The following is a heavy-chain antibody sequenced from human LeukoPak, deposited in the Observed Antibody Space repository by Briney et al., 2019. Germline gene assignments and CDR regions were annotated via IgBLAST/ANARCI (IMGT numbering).Heavy chain of an antibody. J-gene: IGHJ4*02. V-gene: IGHV3-30*02. CDR2: VWYDGSNK. Sequence: GGSLRLSCAASGFIFSSYGMHWVRQAPGKGLEWVAVVWYDGSNKYYADSVKGRFTISRDNSRNTLSLEMNSLRPEDTAVYYCVKRGDGHNFGSWGQGTLVTVSS. D-gene: IGHD5-24*01. CDR3: VKRGDGHNFGS. CDR1: GFIFSSYG.